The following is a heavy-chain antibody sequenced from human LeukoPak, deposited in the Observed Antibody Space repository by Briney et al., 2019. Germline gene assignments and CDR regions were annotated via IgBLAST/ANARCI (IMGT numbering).Heavy chain of an antibody. CDR3: ARDTDDFQGLDI. V-gene: IGHV3-30*04. CDR2: ISYDGSNK. Sequence: GRSLSFACAPSGFTFSSFAISGVRPAPGRGLAWVAGISYDGSNKYYADSVKGRGTIYRDNNKKSVHLQTNRRRAEDTAVYYCARDTDDFQGLDIWGQGTRVTVSS. CDR1: GFTFSSFA. J-gene: IGHJ3*02. D-gene: IGHD3-3*01.